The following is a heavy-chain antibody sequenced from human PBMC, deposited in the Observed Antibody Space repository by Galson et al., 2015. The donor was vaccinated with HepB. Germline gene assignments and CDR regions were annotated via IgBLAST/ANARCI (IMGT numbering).Heavy chain of an antibody. CDR3: ARILAGGYKGPYYNHMDV. V-gene: IGHV2-70*11. CDR2: IDWDADK. CDR1: VFSFATSGMC. J-gene: IGHJ6*03. D-gene: IGHD6-25*01. Sequence: PALVKPTQTLTLTCTFSVFSFATSGMCVSWIRQPPGKALEWLARIDWDADKYYNISLRTRLTISKDTSKNQVVLTMTNMDPVDTATYYCARILAGGYKGPYYNHMDVWGKGTTVTVSS.